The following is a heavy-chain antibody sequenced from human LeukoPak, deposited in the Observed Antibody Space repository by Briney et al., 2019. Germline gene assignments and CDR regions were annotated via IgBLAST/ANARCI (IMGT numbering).Heavy chain of an antibody. D-gene: IGHD1-7*01. CDR2: ISGSGGST. CDR3: AKRGITLDAFDI. CDR1: GFTFATYA. V-gene: IGHV3-23*01. Sequence: GGSLRLSCAASGFTFATYAMSWVRQAPGKGLEWVSAISGSGGSTYYADSVKGRFTISRDSSKNTLYLQMNSLRAEDTAVYYCAKRGITLDAFDIWGQGTMVTVS. J-gene: IGHJ3*02.